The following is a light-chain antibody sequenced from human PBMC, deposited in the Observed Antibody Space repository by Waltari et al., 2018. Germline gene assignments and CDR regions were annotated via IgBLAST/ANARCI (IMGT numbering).Light chain of an antibody. CDR1: QSVRRT. J-gene: IGKJ1*01. CDR2: DAS. V-gene: IGKV3-20*01. CDR3: QKYGTLPAT. Sequence: EIVLTQSPGTLSLSPGERATLSCRASQSVRRTLAWYQQKPGQAPRLLIHDASIRATGIPDRFSGSGSGTDFSLTISRLEPGDFAVYYCQKYGTLPATFGQGTTVEIK.